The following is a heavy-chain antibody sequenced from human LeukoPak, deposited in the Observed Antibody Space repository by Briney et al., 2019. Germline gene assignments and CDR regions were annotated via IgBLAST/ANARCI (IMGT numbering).Heavy chain of an antibody. CDR3: AREFSRYCSSTSCYPGLWFGEDFHFDY. CDR1: GGTFSSYA. Sequence: SVKVSCMASGGTFSSYAISWVRQAPGQGLEWMGGIIPIFGTANYAQKFQGRVTISADESTSTAYMELSSLRSEDTAVYYCAREFSRYCSSTSCYPGLWFGEDFHFDYWGQGTLVTVSS. D-gene: IGHD2-2*01. J-gene: IGHJ4*02. V-gene: IGHV1-69*13. CDR2: IIPIFGTA.